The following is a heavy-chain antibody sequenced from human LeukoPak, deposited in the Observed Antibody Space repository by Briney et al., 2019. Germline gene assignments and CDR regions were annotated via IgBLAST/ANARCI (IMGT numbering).Heavy chain of an antibody. CDR1: GGSISSYY. CDR3: ARRPSVAGMSFDF. V-gene: IGHV4-59*08. Sequence: SETLSLTCTVAGGSISSYYWSWIRQPPGKGLEWIGYIYYSGSTNYNPSLKSRVTISVDTSKNQFSLKVSSVTAADTAVYYCARRPSVAGMSFDFWGQGTLVTVSS. CDR2: IYYSGST. D-gene: IGHD6-19*01. J-gene: IGHJ4*02.